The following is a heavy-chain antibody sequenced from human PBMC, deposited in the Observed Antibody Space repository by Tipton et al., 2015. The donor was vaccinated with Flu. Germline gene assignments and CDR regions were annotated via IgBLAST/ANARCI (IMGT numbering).Heavy chain of an antibody. Sequence: QLVQSGAEVRKPGESLRISCQGSGYSFTNYWIGWVRQMPGNGLEWVGIISFDDSATRYSPSFEGQVTISAGKSITTAYLQWSSLKASDTAMYYCARPMGYSGYEDAFDVWGQGTLVTVSS. CDR2: ISFDDSAT. J-gene: IGHJ3*01. D-gene: IGHD5-12*01. CDR1: GYSFTNYW. CDR3: ARPMGYSGYEDAFDV. V-gene: IGHV5-51*01.